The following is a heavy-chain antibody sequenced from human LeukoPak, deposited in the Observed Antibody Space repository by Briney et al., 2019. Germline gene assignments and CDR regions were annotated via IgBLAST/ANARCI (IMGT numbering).Heavy chain of an antibody. Sequence: GGSLRLSCAASGFTFSSYGMHWVRQAPGKGLEWVAVISYDGSNKYYADSVKGRFTISRDNSMNTLYLQMNSLRAEDTAVYYCAKTGYCSGGSCYYSYGMDVWGQGTTVTVSS. V-gene: IGHV3-30*18. D-gene: IGHD2-15*01. CDR2: ISYDGSNK. J-gene: IGHJ6*02. CDR1: GFTFSSYG. CDR3: AKTGYCSGGSCYYSYGMDV.